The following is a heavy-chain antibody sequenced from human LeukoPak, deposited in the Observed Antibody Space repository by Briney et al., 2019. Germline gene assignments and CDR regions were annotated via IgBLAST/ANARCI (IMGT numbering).Heavy chain of an antibody. CDR1: GGSISSGGYY. Sequence: SETLSLTCTVSGGSISSGGYYWSWIRQHPGKGLEWIGYIYYSGSTYYNPSLKSRATISVDTSKNQFSLKLSSVTAADTAVYYCARARRDGYCSSTSCQTSGFAYWGQGTLVTVSS. J-gene: IGHJ4*02. CDR3: ARARRDGYCSSTSCQTSGFAY. D-gene: IGHD2-2*01. V-gene: IGHV4-31*03. CDR2: IYYSGST.